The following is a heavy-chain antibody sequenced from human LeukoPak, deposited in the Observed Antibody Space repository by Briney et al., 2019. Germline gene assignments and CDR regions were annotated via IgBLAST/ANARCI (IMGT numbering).Heavy chain of an antibody. Sequence: PGGSLRLSCAASRFTVISNYMSWVRQAPGKGLEWVSVIYSGGSTYYADSVKGRFTISRDNSKNTLYLQMNSLRAEDTAVYYCASRYSSSWYDAFDIWGQGTMVTVSS. V-gene: IGHV3-53*01. J-gene: IGHJ3*02. CDR1: RFTVISNY. D-gene: IGHD6-13*01. CDR2: IYSGGST. CDR3: ASRYSSSWYDAFDI.